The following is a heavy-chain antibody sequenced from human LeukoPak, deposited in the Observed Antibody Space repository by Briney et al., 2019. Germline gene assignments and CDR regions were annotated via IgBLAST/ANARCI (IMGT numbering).Heavy chain of an antibody. Sequence: SETLSLTRTVSGGSISSYYWSWIRQPAGKGLEWIGRIYTSGSTNYNPSLKSRVTMSVDTSKDQFSLKLSSVTAADTAVYYCAREGYDSSGYYYWGQGTLVTVSS. J-gene: IGHJ4*02. V-gene: IGHV4-4*07. CDR1: GGSISSYY. CDR2: IYTSGST. CDR3: AREGYDSSGYYY. D-gene: IGHD3-22*01.